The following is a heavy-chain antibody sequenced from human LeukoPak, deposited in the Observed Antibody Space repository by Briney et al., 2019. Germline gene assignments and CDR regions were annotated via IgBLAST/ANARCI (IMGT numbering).Heavy chain of an antibody. Sequence: SETLSLTCTVSGGSISSGGYYWSWIRQHPGKGLEWIGYIYYSGSTYYNPSLKSRVTISVDTSKNQFSLKLSSVTAADTAVYYCARLSVGVVVAAFDYWGQGTLVTVSS. CDR3: ARLSVGVVVAAFDY. J-gene: IGHJ4*02. CDR1: GGSISSGGYY. CDR2: IYYSGST. D-gene: IGHD2-15*01. V-gene: IGHV4-31*03.